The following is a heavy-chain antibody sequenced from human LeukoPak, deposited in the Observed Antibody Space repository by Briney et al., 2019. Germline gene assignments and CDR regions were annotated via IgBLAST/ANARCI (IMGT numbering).Heavy chain of an antibody. CDR2: LYSGGST. Sequence: GGSLRLSCAASEFTFSSYAMNWVRQAPGKGLEWVSVLYSGGSTYYADSVKGRFTISRDNSKNTLYLQMNSLRPEDTAVYYCARGDYGDLWALDFWGQGTLVTVSS. D-gene: IGHD4-17*01. V-gene: IGHV3-53*01. CDR1: EFTFSSYA. CDR3: ARGDYGDLWALDF. J-gene: IGHJ4*02.